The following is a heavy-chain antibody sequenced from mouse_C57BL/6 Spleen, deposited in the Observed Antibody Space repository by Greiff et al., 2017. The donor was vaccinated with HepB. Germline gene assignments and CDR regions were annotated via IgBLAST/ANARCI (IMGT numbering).Heavy chain of an antibody. Sequence: VMLVESGPGLVQPSQSLSITCTVSGFSFTSYGVHWVRQSPGKGLEWLGVIWRGGSTDYNAAFMSRLSITKDNSKNQVFFKMNSLQADDTAIYYCAKTGYYGRPHFDYWGQGTTLTVSS. CDR1: GFSFTSYG. CDR2: IWRGGST. D-gene: IGHD1-1*01. V-gene: IGHV2-5*01. CDR3: AKTGYYGRPHFDY. J-gene: IGHJ2*01.